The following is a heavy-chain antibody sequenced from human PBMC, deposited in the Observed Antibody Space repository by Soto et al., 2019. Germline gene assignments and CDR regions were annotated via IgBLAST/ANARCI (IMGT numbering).Heavy chain of an antibody. D-gene: IGHD2-15*01. CDR1: GFTFSSYG. CDR3: AKGGSGGGGDCDY. J-gene: IGHJ4*02. Sequence: QVQLVESGGGVVQPGRSLRLSCAASGFTFSSYGMHWVRQAPGKGLEWVAVISYDGSNKYYADSVKGRFTISRDNSKNTLYLQMNSLRAEDTAVYYGAKGGSGGGGDCDYWGQGTLVTVSS. V-gene: IGHV3-30*18. CDR2: ISYDGSNK.